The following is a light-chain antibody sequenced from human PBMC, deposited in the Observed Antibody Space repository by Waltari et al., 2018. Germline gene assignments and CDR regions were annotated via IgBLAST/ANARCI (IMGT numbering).Light chain of an antibody. Sequence: DIQMTQSPSTLSASVGDRVTITCRASQSISSWLAWYQQTPGKAPKLLIYKAASVEVGVPSRFSGSGSGTEFTLTISSLQPDDFATYYCQQYNSYPGTFGQGTKVEIK. CDR2: KAA. CDR1: QSISSW. V-gene: IGKV1-5*03. J-gene: IGKJ1*01. CDR3: QQYNSYPGT.